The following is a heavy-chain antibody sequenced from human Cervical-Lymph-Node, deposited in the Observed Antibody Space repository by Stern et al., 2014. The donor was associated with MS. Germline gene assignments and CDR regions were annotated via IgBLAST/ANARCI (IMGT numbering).Heavy chain of an antibody. CDR1: GYTFTSYA. V-gene: IGHV7-4-1*02. CDR3: ARETGGQVYSSGWYTFDY. CDR2: INTNTGNP. J-gene: IGHJ4*02. D-gene: IGHD6-19*01. Sequence: DQLVESGSELKKPGASVKVSCKASGYTFTSYAMDWVRQAPGQGLEWMGWINTNTGNPTYAQGFTGRFVFSLDTSVSTAYLQISSLKAEDTAVYYCARETGGQVYSSGWYTFDYWGQGTLVTVSS.